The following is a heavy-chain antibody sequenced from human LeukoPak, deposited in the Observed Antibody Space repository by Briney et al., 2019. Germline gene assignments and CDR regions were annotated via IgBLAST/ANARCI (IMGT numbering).Heavy chain of an antibody. CDR2: ISSSSSTI. D-gene: IGHD2-2*01. V-gene: IGHV3-48*02. Sequence: PGGSLRLSCAASGFTFSSYSMNWVRQAPGKGLEWVSYISSSSSTIYYADSVKGRFTISRDNAKSSLYLQMNSLRDEDTAVYYCARDLVEDIVVVPPYFDYWGQGTLVTVSS. J-gene: IGHJ4*02. CDR1: GFTFSSYS. CDR3: ARDLVEDIVVVPPYFDY.